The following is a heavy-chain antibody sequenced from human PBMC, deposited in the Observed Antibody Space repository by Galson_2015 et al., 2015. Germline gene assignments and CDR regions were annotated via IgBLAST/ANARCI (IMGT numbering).Heavy chain of an antibody. D-gene: IGHD4-17*01. V-gene: IGHV3-30-3*01. CDR1: GFTFSSYA. J-gene: IGHJ2*01. CDR2: ISYDGSNK. Sequence: SLRLSCAASGFTFSSYAMHWVRQAPGKGLEWVAVISYDGSNKYYADSVKGRFTISRDNSKNTLYLQMNSLRAEDTAVYYCARDRHGDYARWYFDLWGRGTLVTVSS. CDR3: ARDRHGDYARWYFDL.